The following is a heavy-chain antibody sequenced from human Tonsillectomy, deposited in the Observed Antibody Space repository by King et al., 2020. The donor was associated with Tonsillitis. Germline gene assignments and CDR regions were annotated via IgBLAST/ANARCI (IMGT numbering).Heavy chain of an antibody. CDR1: GSSIRSGYY. J-gene: IGHJ5*02. V-gene: IGHV4-38-2*02. CDR2: IYQSGST. Sequence: VQLQESGPGLVKPSETLSLTCNVSGSSIRSGYYWGWIRQPPGKGLEWIGSIYQSGSTYYHPSLKSRVTISVDTSKNQFSLKLSSVTAADTAVYYCARWSSWSATNWFDPWGQGTLVTVSS. D-gene: IGHD6-13*01. CDR3: ARWSSWSATNWFDP.